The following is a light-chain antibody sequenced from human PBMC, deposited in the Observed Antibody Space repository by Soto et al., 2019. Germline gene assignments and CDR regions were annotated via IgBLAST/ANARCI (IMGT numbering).Light chain of an antibody. Sequence: DIQMTQSPSTLSASVGDRVTITCRASQSISSWLAWYQQKPGKAPKLLIYDASSLESGVPSRFSGSGSGTEFTLTISSLQPDDFATYYCQQYNRYSEYTFGQGTKLEIK. J-gene: IGKJ2*01. CDR2: DAS. CDR1: QSISSW. V-gene: IGKV1-5*01. CDR3: QQYNRYSEYT.